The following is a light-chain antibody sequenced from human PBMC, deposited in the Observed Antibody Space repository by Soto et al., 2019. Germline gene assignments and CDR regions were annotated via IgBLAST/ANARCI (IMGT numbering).Light chain of an antibody. V-gene: IGKV3-11*01. Sequence: EIVLTQSPATLSLSAGERVTLSCRSSQSVDTMVAWYQQQVGRTPRLLIYDTSTRATGVPARFSGSGSGTDFNLTISRLEPEDFAIYFCQVRSDRPPFKYTFGQGTKLEVK. J-gene: IGKJ2*01. CDR2: DTS. CDR1: QSVDTM. CDR3: QVRSDRPPFKYT.